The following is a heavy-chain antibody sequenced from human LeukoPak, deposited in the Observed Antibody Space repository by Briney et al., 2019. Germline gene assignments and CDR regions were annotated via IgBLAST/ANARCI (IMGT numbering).Heavy chain of an antibody. CDR3: AREGEKADGYNHGLNR. CDR2: LRIGGTT. V-gene: IGHV3-53*01. CDR1: EFTVTRIY. D-gene: IGHD5-24*01. J-gene: IGHJ4*02. Sequence: VGSLRLSCAATEFTVTRIYMTWVRQAPAKGLECVLVLRIGGTTQYADTVKGRFTISRDISKNTVYLQKNNLRSEDTAVYFCAREGEKADGYNHGLNRWGQGTLVTVSS.